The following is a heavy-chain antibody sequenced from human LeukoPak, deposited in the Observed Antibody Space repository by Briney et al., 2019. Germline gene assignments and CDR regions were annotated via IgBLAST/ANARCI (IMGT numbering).Heavy chain of an antibody. Sequence: SETLSLTCTVSGGSISSYYWSWIRQPPGKGLEWIGYIYYSGSTNYNPSLKSRVTISVNTSKNQFSLMPTSVTAADTAVYYCARLGFYCRSTSCYPNWFDPWGQGTLVTVSS. CDR1: GGSISSYY. J-gene: IGHJ5*02. D-gene: IGHD2-2*01. CDR3: ARLGFYCRSTSCYPNWFDP. V-gene: IGHV4-59*01. CDR2: IYYSGST.